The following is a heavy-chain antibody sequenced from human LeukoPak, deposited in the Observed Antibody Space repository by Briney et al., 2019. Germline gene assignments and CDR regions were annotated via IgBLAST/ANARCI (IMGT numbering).Heavy chain of an antibody. CDR3: ARVLGAGSSWSNYYCYNYLEV. D-gene: IGHD6-13*01. CDR2: INYSGST. Sequence: PSETLSLTCAVYGVSFSGYYWSWLRQPPGKGLEWVGEINYSGSTIYNPSLKSRVTISVDTSKNQFSLKLSSVTAADTAVYYGARVLGAGSSWSNYYCYNYLEVWGKGTTVTISS. CDR1: GVSFSGYY. J-gene: IGHJ6*03. V-gene: IGHV4-34*01.